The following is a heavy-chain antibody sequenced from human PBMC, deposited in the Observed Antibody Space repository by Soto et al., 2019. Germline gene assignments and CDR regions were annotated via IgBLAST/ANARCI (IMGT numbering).Heavy chain of an antibody. V-gene: IGHV4-59*08. D-gene: IGHD3-3*01. CDR2: VYYTGST. Sequence: SETLSLTCTVSGGSISSAYWSWIRQPPGKGLEWIGYVYYTGSTNYNPSLKSRVTISVDTSKNQFSLKLSSVTAADTAVYYCARGGWRHIDYWGQGTLVTVSS. CDR3: ARGGWRHIDY. CDR1: GGSISSAY. J-gene: IGHJ4*02.